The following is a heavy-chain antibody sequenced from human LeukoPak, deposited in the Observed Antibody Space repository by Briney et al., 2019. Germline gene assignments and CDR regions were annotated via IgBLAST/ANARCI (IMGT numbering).Heavy chain of an antibody. CDR1: GGSISSYY. CDR2: IYTSGST. J-gene: IGHJ6*03. CDR3: AIILTGYYPASPYYYYMDV. D-gene: IGHD3-9*01. Sequence: PSETLSLTCTVSGGSISSYYWSWIRQPAGKGLEWIGRIYTSGSTNYNPSLKSRVTMSVDTSKNQFSLKLSSVTAADTAVYYCAIILTGYYPASPYYYYMDVWGKGTTVTVSS. V-gene: IGHV4-4*07.